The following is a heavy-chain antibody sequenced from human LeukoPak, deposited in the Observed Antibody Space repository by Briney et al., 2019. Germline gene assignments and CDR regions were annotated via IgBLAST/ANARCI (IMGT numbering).Heavy chain of an antibody. J-gene: IGHJ3*02. D-gene: IGHD3-3*01. V-gene: IGHV3-30-3*02. CDR3: AKSGRITIFGVFGDAFDI. CDR1: GFTFSSSA. CDR2: ISYDGSNK. Sequence: GRSLRLSCAASGFTFSSSAMHWVRQAPGKGLEWVAVISYDGSNKYYADSVKGRFTISRDNSKNTLYLQMNSLRAEDTAVYYCAKSGRITIFGVFGDAFDIWGQGTMVTVSS.